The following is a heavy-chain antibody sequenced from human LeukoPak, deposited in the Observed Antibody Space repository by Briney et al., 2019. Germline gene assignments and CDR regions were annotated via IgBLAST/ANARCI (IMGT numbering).Heavy chain of an antibody. CDR1: GGTFSSYA. Sequence: SVKVSCKASGGTFSSYAISWVRQAPGQGLEWMGGIIPIFGTANYAQKFQGRVTITADESASTAYMELSSLRSEDTAVYYCARGTHIVGARDAFDIWGQGTMVTVSS. D-gene: IGHD1-26*01. J-gene: IGHJ3*02. CDR2: IIPIFGTA. V-gene: IGHV1-69*13. CDR3: ARGTHIVGARDAFDI.